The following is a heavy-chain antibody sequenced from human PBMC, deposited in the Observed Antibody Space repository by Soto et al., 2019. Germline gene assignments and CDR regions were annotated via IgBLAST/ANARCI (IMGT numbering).Heavy chain of an antibody. D-gene: IGHD6-13*01. J-gene: IGHJ4*02. V-gene: IGHV3-30*18. CDR2: ISYDGNNK. CDR1: GFSFSNYG. Sequence: PGGSLRLSCAASGFSFSNYGMHWVRQAPGKGLEWVAVISYDGNNKYYADSVKGRFTISRDNSKNTLYLQMNSLRAEDTAVYYCGKDPNKNWPIAFIAAAGIAYWGQGTLVTVSS. CDR3: GKDPNKNWPIAFIAAAGIAY.